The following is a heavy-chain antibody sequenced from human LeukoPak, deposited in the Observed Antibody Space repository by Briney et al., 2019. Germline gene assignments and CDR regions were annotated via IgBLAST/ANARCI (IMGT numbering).Heavy chain of an antibody. CDR1: GFTVSSNY. CDR3: AKGLSGIAARPSGEY. V-gene: IGHV3-66*01. D-gene: IGHD6-6*01. Sequence: PGGSLRLSCAASGFTVSSNYMSWVRQAPGKGLEWVSVIYSGGSTYYADSVKGRFTISRDNSKNTLYLQMNSLRAEDTAVYYCAKGLSGIAARPSGEYWGQGTLVTVSS. CDR2: IYSGGST. J-gene: IGHJ4*02.